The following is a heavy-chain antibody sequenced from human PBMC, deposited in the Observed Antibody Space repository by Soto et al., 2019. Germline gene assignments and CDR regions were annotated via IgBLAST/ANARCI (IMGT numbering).Heavy chain of an antibody. D-gene: IGHD2-2*01. Sequence: VASVKVSCKASGYTFTSYGISWVRQAPGQGLEWMGWISAYNGNTNYAQKLQGRVTMTTDTSTSTAYMELRSLRSDGTAVYYCARVGTDIVVVPAAIGWFDPWGQGTLVTVSS. CDR2: ISAYNGNT. J-gene: IGHJ5*02. CDR3: ARVGTDIVVVPAAIGWFDP. V-gene: IGHV1-18*04. CDR1: GYTFTSYG.